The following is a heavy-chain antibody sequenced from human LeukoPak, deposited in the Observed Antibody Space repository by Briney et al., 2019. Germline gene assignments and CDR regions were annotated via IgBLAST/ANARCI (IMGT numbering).Heavy chain of an antibody. J-gene: IGHJ4*02. Sequence: SETLSLTCTVSGDSISSSTYYWGWIRQPPGKGLEWIGHTSYSGSTYYDPSLKSRVTISVDTSKNQFSLKLNSVTAADTAVYYCARGPNWGSYRYIAHFWGQGTLVTVSS. CDR2: TSYSGST. CDR1: GDSISSSTYY. D-gene: IGHD3-16*02. V-gene: IGHV4-39*07. CDR3: ARGPNWGSYRYIAHF.